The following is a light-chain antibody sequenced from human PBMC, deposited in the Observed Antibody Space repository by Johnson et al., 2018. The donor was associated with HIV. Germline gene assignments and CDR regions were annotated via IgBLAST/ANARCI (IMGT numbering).Light chain of an antibody. CDR2: DNN. CDR1: SSNIGNNY. Sequence: HSVLSQPPSVSAAPGQKVTISCSGSSSNIGNNYVSWYQQLPGTAPKLLIYDNNKRPSGIPDRFSGSTSGPSATLGITGLQTGDEADYYCGTWDSSLSAYVFGTGTKVTVL. CDR3: GTWDSSLSAYV. J-gene: IGLJ1*01. V-gene: IGLV1-51*01.